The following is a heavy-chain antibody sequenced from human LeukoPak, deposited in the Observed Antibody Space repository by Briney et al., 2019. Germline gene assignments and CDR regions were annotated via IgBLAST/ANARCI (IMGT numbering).Heavy chain of an antibody. CDR2: IYTSGSY. CDR1: GGSMSSYY. J-gene: IGHJ6*03. CDR3: ARFGSSTTYYYYMDV. D-gene: IGHD2-2*01. Sequence: SETLCLTCTVSGGSMSSYYLSWIRQPAGKGLEWIGRIYTSGSYNYYPHRKSRVTMSVDTSKNHFSLKLSSVTAADTAVYYCARFGSSTTYYYYMDVWGKGTTVTVSS. V-gene: IGHV4-4*07.